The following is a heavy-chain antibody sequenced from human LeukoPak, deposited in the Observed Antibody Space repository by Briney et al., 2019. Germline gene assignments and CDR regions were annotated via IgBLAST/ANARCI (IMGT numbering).Heavy chain of an antibody. CDR1: GYTLTELS. Sequence: ASVKVSCKVSGYTLTELSMHWVRQAPGKGLEWTGGFDPEDGETIYAQKFQGRVTMTEDTSTDTAYMELSSLRSEDTAVYYCATGGVYNWNDDFDYWGQGTLVTVSS. CDR3: ATGGVYNWNDDFDY. D-gene: IGHD1-20*01. J-gene: IGHJ4*02. CDR2: FDPEDGET. V-gene: IGHV1-24*01.